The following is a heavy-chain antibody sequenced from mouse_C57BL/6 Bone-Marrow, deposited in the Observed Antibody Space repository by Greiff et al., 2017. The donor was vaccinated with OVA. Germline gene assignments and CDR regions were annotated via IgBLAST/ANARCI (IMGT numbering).Heavy chain of an antibody. Sequence: EVQGVESGGGLVKPGGSLKLSCAASGFTFSSYAMSWVRQTPEKRLEWVATISDGGSYTYYPDSVKGRFTISRDNAKNNLYLQMSHLKSEDTAMYYCALIYFSMDYWGQGTSVTVSS. CDR2: ISDGGSYT. J-gene: IGHJ4*01. CDR3: ALIYFSMDY. CDR1: GFTFSSYA. V-gene: IGHV5-4*01.